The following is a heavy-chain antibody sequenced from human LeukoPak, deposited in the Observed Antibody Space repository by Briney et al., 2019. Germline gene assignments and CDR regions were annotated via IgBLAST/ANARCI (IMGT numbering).Heavy chain of an antibody. D-gene: IGHD1-26*01. CDR2: IKQDGSEK. Sequence: GGSLRLSCAASGFTFSSYWMTWVRQAPGKGLEWVANIKQDGSEKFYVDSLKGRFTISRDNAKNSLYLQMNSLRAEDAAVYYCAREGQWELHGAFDIWGQGTMVTVSS. J-gene: IGHJ3*02. CDR3: AREGQWELHGAFDI. V-gene: IGHV3-7*01. CDR1: GFTFSSYW.